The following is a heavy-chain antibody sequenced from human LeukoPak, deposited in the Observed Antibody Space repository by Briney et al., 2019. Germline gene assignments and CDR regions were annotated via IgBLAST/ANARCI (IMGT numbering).Heavy chain of an antibody. J-gene: IGHJ4*02. D-gene: IGHD6-19*01. CDR3: ATSLSGWFGPSAYY. Sequence: GGSLRLSCVASGFSFCSYEMSWVRQAPGKELEWVSFISGDGRAIHYADSVKGRFTISADNARNSVFLQMNSLRAEDTAVYYCATSLSGWFGPSAYYCGQGTLVTVSS. CDR2: ISGDGRAI. CDR1: GFSFCSYE. V-gene: IGHV3-48*03.